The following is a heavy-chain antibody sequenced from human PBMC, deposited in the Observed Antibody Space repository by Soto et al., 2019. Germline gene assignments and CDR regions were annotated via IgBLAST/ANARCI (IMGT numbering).Heavy chain of an antibody. CDR3: ASRSSGWYALPYYYYGMDV. Sequence: QVQLVESGGGVVQPGRSLRLSCAASGFTFSSYAMHWVRQAPGKGLEWVALISYDGSNKYYADSVKGRFTISRDNSKNTLYLQMNSLRAEDTAVYYCASRSSGWYALPYYYYGMDVWGQGTTVTVSS. V-gene: IGHV3-30-3*01. CDR1: GFTFSSYA. CDR2: ISYDGSNK. D-gene: IGHD6-19*01. J-gene: IGHJ6*02.